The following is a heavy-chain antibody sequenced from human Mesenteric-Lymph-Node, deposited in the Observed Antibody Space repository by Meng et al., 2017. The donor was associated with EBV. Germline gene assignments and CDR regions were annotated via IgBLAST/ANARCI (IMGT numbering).Heavy chain of an antibody. V-gene: IGHV1-18*01. J-gene: IGHJ4*02. CDR2: ISAYNGNT. CDR3: AVDFWSGYYRFDY. D-gene: IGHD3-3*01. Sequence: QGEWVRSGGEVKKPGASVRVSCKASGYTFTTYGVSWVRQAPGQGLEWMGWISAYNGNTNYAQKLQGRVTMTTDTSTSTAYMELRSLRSDDTAVYYCAVDFWSGYYRFDYWGQGTLVTVSS. CDR1: GYTFTTYG.